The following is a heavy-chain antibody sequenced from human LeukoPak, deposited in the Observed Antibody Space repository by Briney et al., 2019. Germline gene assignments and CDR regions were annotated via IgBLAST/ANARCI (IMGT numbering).Heavy chain of an antibody. CDR2: IYNSGNT. Sequence: SETLSLTCAVYGGSFSGYYWSWIRQPPGKGLEWIGYIYNSGNTNYNPSLKSRVTISIDTSRNQVSLRLSSVTAADTAAYYCARQGSGGRSFDVWGQGTMVTVSS. CDR1: GGSFSGYY. D-gene: IGHD1-26*01. CDR3: ARQGSGGRSFDV. V-gene: IGHV4-59*08. J-gene: IGHJ3*01.